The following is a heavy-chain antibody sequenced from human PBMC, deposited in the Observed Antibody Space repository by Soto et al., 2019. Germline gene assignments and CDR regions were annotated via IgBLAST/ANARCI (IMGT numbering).Heavy chain of an antibody. CDR3: ARNLASADV. D-gene: IGHD6-13*01. V-gene: IGHV1-46*01. CDR1: GYTFTSFY. CDR2: INPSGGST. J-gene: IGHJ4*02. Sequence: VSVKVSCKAPGYTFTSFYIYWVRQAPGQGLEWMAIINPSGGSTNYAQKFQGRITLTRDTSTSTVYMELSSLRSEDTAVYYCARNLASADVWGQGTLVTVSS.